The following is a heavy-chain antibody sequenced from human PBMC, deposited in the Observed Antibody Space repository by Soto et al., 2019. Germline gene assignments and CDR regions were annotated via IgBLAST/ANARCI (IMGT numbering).Heavy chain of an antibody. CDR2: INHSGST. CDR1: GGSFSGYY. Sequence: SETLSLTCAVYGGSFSGYYWSWIRQPPGKGLEWIGEINHSGSTNYNPSLKSRVTISVDTSKNQFSLKLSSVTAADTAVYYCASRTTPVGYFDYWGQGTLVTVSS. V-gene: IGHV4-34*01. CDR3: ASRTTPVGYFDY. D-gene: IGHD4-17*01. J-gene: IGHJ4*02.